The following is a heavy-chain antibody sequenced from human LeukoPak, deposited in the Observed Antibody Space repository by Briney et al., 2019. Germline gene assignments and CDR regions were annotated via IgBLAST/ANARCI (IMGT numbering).Heavy chain of an antibody. D-gene: IGHD3-9*01. J-gene: IGHJ4*02. V-gene: IGHV3-21*01. CDR1: GFTFNTLN. CDR3: ARGHYDVLASSYKWTPDY. Sequence: PGGSLRLSCAPSGFTFNTLNMNWCRQAPGKGLEWVSAINSGGGYKYYADSVKGRFTTSRDNAKNSLSLQLSSLRVEDTAIYYCARGHYDVLASSYKWTPDYWGQGTLVTVSS. CDR2: INSGGGYK.